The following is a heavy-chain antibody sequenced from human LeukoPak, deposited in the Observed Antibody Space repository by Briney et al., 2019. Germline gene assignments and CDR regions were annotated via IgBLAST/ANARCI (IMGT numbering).Heavy chain of an antibody. CDR1: GDSISSYY. CDR3: ARASQLLPFDY. Sequence: SETLSLTCTVSGDSISSYYWSWIRQPPGKGLEWIGYIYYSGSTNYNPSLKSRVTISVDTSKNQFSLKLSSVTAADTAVYYCARASQLLPFDYWGQGTLVTVSS. D-gene: IGHD2-2*01. CDR2: IYYSGST. V-gene: IGHV4-59*01. J-gene: IGHJ4*02.